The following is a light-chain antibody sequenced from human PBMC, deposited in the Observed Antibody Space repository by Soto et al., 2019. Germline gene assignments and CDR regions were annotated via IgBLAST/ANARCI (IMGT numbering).Light chain of an antibody. V-gene: IGLV2-14*03. Sequence: QSALIQPASVSGSPGQSITISCTGTHSDVGGFDYVSWFQQYPGRAPKLLIFDVRDRPSGVSNRSSGSKSGATASLTISGLQADDEADYSCATWDDSLSGYVFGTGTKLTVL. CDR3: ATWDDSLSGYV. CDR2: DVR. CDR1: HSDVGGFDY. J-gene: IGLJ1*01.